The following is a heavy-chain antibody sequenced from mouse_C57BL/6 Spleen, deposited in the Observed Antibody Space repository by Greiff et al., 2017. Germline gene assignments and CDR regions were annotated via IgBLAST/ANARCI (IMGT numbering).Heavy chain of an antibody. V-gene: IGHV1-55*01. Sequence: VKLQESGAELVKPGASVKMSCKASGYTFTSYWITWVKQRPGQGLEWIGDIYPGSGSTNYNEKFKSKATLTVDTSSSTAYMQLSSLTSEDSAVYYCARDGYDPFYAMDYWGQGTSVTVSS. CDR1: GYTFTSYW. CDR3: ARDGYDPFYAMDY. J-gene: IGHJ4*01. D-gene: IGHD2-2*01. CDR2: IYPGSGST.